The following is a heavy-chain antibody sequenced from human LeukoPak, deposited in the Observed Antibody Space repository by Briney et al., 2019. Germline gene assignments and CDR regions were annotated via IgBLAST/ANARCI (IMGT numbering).Heavy chain of an antibody. CDR3: ARGVVVAATWTANWFDP. Sequence: SETLSLTCAVSGGSISSGGYSWSWIRQPPGKGLEWIGYIYHSGSTYYNPSLKSRVTLSVDRSKNQFSLKLSSVTAADTAVYYCARGVVVAATWTANWFDPWGQGTLVTVSS. CDR1: GGSISSGGYS. V-gene: IGHV4-30-2*01. J-gene: IGHJ5*02. CDR2: IYHSGST. D-gene: IGHD2-15*01.